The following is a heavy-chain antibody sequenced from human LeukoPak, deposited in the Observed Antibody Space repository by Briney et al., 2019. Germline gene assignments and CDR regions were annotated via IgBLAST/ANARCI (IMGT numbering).Heavy chain of an antibody. CDR2: VHLSGAS. CDR3: TRESGAFSPFGF. V-gene: IGHV4-4*02. D-gene: IGHD1-26*01. CDR1: GGSILTTNW. J-gene: IGHJ4*02. Sequence: SGTLSLACAVSGGSILTTNWWSWVRQPPGKGLEWIGEVHLSGASNYNPSLKSRVNMSIDKSKNQLSLELTSVTAADTAIYYCTRESGAFSPFGFWGQGTLVTVSS.